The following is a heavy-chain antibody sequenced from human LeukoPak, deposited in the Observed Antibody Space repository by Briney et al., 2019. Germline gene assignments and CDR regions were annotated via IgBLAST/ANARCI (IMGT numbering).Heavy chain of an antibody. D-gene: IGHD3-16*01. CDR1: GFTFSSYA. CDR3: ARGRLNAFDI. Sequence: GGSLRLSCAASGFTFSSYAMNWVRQAPGKGLEWVANIKQDGSEKYYVDSVKGRFTISRDNAKNSLYLQMNSLRAEDTAVYYCARGRLNAFDIWGQGTMVTVSS. J-gene: IGHJ3*02. CDR2: IKQDGSEK. V-gene: IGHV3-7*04.